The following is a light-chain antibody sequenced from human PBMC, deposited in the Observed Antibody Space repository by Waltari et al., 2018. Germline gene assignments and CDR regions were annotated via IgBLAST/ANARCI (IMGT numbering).Light chain of an antibody. V-gene: IGKV1-12*01. CDR3: QQADSFPYT. J-gene: IGKJ2*01. CDR2: AAS. CDR1: QGISSR. Sequence: DIQMTQSPSSVSASVGDRVTITCRASQGISSRLAWYQQRPGKAPKLLIYAASSLHSGVPSRFSGSGSGTDFTLTITSLQPEDFAIYYCQQADSFPYTFGQGTKLEIK.